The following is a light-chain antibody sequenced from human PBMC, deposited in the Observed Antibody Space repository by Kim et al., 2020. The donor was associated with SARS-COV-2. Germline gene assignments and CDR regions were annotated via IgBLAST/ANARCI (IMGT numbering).Light chain of an antibody. J-gene: IGLJ1*01. V-gene: IGLV2-14*03. CDR2: DVS. Sequence: QSITISCTGTSSDVGGYNYVSWYQQHPGKAPKLMIYDVSNRPSGVSNRFSGSKSGNTASLTISGLQAEDEADYYCSSYTSSSTLGVFGTGTNVTVL. CDR3: SSYTSSSTLGV. CDR1: SSDVGGYNY.